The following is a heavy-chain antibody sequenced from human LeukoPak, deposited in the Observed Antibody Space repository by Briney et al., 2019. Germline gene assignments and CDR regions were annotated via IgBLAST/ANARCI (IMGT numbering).Heavy chain of an antibody. Sequence: GGSLRLSCAASGFTFNSYGMHWVRQAPGKGLEWVTFIRYDGTNKYYADSVKGRFTISRDNAKNSLYLQMNSLRAEDTAVYYCARGGRYYDSSGYYWGYFDYWGQGTLVTVSS. CDR2: IRYDGTNK. CDR1: GFTFNSYG. J-gene: IGHJ4*02. V-gene: IGHV3-30*02. D-gene: IGHD3-22*01. CDR3: ARGGRYYDSSGYYWGYFDY.